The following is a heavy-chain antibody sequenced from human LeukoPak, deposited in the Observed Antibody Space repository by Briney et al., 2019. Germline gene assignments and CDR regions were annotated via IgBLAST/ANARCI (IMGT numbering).Heavy chain of an antibody. D-gene: IGHD2-2*01. CDR2: ISAYNGNT. CDR3: ARDLEDIVVVPAATGRWFDP. Sequence: ASVKVSCKASGYTFTHYIINWVRQAPGQGLEWMGWISAYNGNTNYAQKLQGRVTMTTDTSTSTAYMELRSLRSDDTAVYYCARDLEDIVVVPAATGRWFDPWGQGTLVTVSS. CDR1: GYTFTHYI. J-gene: IGHJ5*02. V-gene: IGHV1-18*01.